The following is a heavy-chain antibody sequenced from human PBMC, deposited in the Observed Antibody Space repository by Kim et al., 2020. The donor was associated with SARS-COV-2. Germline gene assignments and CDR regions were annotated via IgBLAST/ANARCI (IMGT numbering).Heavy chain of an antibody. CDR3: AREVTTTPNWFDP. CDR2: IIPILGIV. Sequence: SVKVSCKASGGTFSNCAISWVRQAPGQGLEWMGRIIPILGIVNYAQKFQGRVQGRVTITADRSTSTAYMELSSLRSEDTAVYYCAREVTTTPNWFDPWGQGTLVTVSS. CDR1: GGTFSNCA. J-gene: IGHJ5*02. V-gene: IGHV1-69*04. D-gene: IGHD1-1*01.